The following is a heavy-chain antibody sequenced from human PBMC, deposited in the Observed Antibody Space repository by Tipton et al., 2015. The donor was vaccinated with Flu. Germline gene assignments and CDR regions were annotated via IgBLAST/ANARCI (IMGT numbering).Heavy chain of an antibody. Sequence: SLRLSCAASGFTFSTSWMSWVRQAPGRGLEWVANIKQDGNEKQYLDSVKGRFTISRDNAKNSLYLQMSSLRAEDTAVYFCARDQETYDFWSGRFHYFDNWGQGPLVTVSS. CDR1: GFTFSTSW. CDR3: ARDQETYDFWSGRFHYFDN. D-gene: IGHD3-3*01. J-gene: IGHJ4*02. CDR2: IKQDGNEK. V-gene: IGHV3-7*01.